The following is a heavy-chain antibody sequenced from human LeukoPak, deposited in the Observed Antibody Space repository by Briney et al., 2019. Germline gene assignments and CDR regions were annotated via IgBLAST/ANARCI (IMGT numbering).Heavy chain of an antibody. Sequence: PSETLSLTCAVYGGSFSGYYWSWIRQPPGKGLEWIGEINHSGSTNYNPSLKSRVTISVDTSKNQFSLKLSSVTAADTAVYYCAKLEWGSSIAARPPRRAFDIWGQGTMVTVSS. CDR1: GGSFSGYY. D-gene: IGHD6-6*01. CDR2: INHSGST. J-gene: IGHJ3*02. CDR3: AKLEWGSSIAARPPRRAFDI. V-gene: IGHV4-34*01.